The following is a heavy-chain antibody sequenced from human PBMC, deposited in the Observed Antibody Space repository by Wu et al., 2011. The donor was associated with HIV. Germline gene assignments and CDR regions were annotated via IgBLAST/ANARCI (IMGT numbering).Heavy chain of an antibody. Sequence: QVQLVQSGAEVKKPGASVKVSCKASGYTFTSYGISWVRQAPGQGLEWMGWINTYNGNTNYAQNLQGRVTMTTDTSTSTAYMELRSLRSDDTAVYYCARDDSSGSYYYYGMDVWGQGTTVTVSS. CDR3: ARDDSSGSYYYYGMDV. J-gene: IGHJ6*02. CDR1: GYTFTSYG. D-gene: IGHD3-22*01. V-gene: IGHV1-18*01. CDR2: INTYNGNT.